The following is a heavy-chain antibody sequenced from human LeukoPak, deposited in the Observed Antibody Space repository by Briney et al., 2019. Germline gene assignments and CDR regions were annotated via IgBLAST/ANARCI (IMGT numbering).Heavy chain of an antibody. D-gene: IGHD3-22*01. V-gene: IGHV3-48*03. Sequence: GGSLRLSCVASGFTFSNYEMIWVRQAPGKGLEWVSYISVSGTTIYYADSVKGRFTISRDNSKNTLYLQMNSLRAEDTAVYYCAKDPFDSSGYYPSYFDYWGQGTLVTVSS. CDR1: GFTFSNYE. CDR3: AKDPFDSSGYYPSYFDY. CDR2: ISVSGTTI. J-gene: IGHJ4*02.